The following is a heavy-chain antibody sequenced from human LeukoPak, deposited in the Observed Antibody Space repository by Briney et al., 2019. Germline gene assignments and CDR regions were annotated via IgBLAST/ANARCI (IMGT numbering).Heavy chain of an antibody. CDR3: ARRVGDTASFDY. D-gene: IGHD1-26*01. CDR2: INHSGST. J-gene: IGHJ4*02. Sequence: SETLSLTCAVYGGSFSGYYWSWIRQPPGKGLEWIGEINHSGSTNYNPSLKSRVTISVDTSKNQFSLNLSSVTAADTAVYYCARRVGDTASFDYWGQGTLVTVSS. V-gene: IGHV4-34*01. CDR1: GGSFSGYY.